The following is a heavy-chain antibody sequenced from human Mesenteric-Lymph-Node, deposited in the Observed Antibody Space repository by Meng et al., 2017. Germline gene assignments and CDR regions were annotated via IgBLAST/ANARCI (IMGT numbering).Heavy chain of an antibody. V-gene: IGHV4-4*02. J-gene: IGHJ4*02. CDR1: EGSRSSRNT. D-gene: IGHD2-21*02. Sequence: QVQRKWAGLRRSKPSRTRYLPCDVTEGSRSSRNTWSWFRQPPGKGLEWIGEVYHSGSTNYNPSLKSRVTISVDESKNQFSLRLSSVTAADTAVYYCARVGAYCGGDCYHPRWGQGTLVTVSS. CDR2: VYHSGST. CDR3: ARVGAYCGGDCYHPR.